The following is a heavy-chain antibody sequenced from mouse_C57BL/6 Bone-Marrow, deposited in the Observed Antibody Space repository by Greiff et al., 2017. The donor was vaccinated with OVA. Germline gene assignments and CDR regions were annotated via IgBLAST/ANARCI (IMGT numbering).Heavy chain of an antibody. CDR1: GFSLTSYG. CDR2: IWRGGST. V-gene: IGHV2-5*01. CDR3: AKNKSPDEYYARDD. Sequence: VQLQQSGPGLVQPSQSLSITCTVSGFSLTSYGVHWVRQSPGKGLEWLGVIWRGGSTDYNAAFMSRLGITKDNSKSQVFFKMNSLQAYDTAIYYWAKNKSPDEYYARDDWGQGTSVTVSS. J-gene: IGHJ4*01.